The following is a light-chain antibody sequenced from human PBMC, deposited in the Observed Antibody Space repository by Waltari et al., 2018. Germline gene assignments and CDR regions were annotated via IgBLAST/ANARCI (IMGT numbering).Light chain of an antibody. CDR3: QQYYTTPLYT. Sequence: DIVMTQFPDSLAVSLGERATINCKSSQSILYSSNNLNYLAWYQQKPGQPPKLLIYWASTRESGVPDRFSGSGSGTDFTLTISSLQAEDVAVYYCQQYYTTPLYTFGQGTKLEIK. V-gene: IGKV4-1*01. J-gene: IGKJ2*01. CDR2: WAS. CDR1: QSILYSSNNLNY.